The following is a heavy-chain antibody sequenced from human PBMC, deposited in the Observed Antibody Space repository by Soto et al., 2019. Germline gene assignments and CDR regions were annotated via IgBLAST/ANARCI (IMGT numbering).Heavy chain of an antibody. CDR1: GYSFTSYW. CDR2: IYPGDSDT. D-gene: IGHD2-2*01. Sequence: GESLKISCKGSGYSFTSYWIGWVRQMPGKGLEWMGIIYPGDSDTRYSPSFQGRVTISADKSISTAYLQWSSLKASDTAMYYCARHGCSSTSCPYYYYYGMDVWGQGTTVTVSS. J-gene: IGHJ6*02. V-gene: IGHV5-51*01. CDR3: ARHGCSSTSCPYYYYYGMDV.